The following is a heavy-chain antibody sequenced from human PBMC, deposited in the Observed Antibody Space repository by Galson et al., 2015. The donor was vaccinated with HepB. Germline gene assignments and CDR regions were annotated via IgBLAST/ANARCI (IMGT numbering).Heavy chain of an antibody. CDR1: GYTFTAYY. J-gene: IGHJ4*02. CDR3: ARGGSSDILVFDY. Sequence: SVKVSCKASGYTFTAYYMHWVRQAPGQGLEWMGWINPNSGGTNYAQKFQGWVTMTRDTSISTAYMELGRLRSDDTAVYYCARGGSSDILVFDYWGQGTLVTVSS. CDR2: INPNSGGT. V-gene: IGHV1-2*04. D-gene: IGHD3-16*01.